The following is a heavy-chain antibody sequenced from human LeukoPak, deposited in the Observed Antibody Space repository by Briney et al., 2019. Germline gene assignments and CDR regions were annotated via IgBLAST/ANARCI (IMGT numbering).Heavy chain of an antibody. J-gene: IGHJ4*02. CDR3: ARGRRDSGSYYPGIGSHNFDY. CDR1: GGSFSGYY. Sequence: KPSETLSLTCAVYGGSFSGYYWSWIRQPPGKGLEWIGEINHSGSTNYNPSLKSRVTISVDTSKNQFSLKLSSVTAADTAVYYCARGRRDSGSYYPGIGSHNFDYWGQGTLVTVSS. V-gene: IGHV4-34*01. D-gene: IGHD1-26*01. CDR2: INHSGST.